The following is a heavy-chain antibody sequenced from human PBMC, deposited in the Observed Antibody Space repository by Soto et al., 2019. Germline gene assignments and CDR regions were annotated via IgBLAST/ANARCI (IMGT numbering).Heavy chain of an antibody. CDR1: GGSFSGYY. CDR3: ASRFEQQLVQDYYYYGMDV. V-gene: IGHV4-34*01. CDR2: INHSGST. Sequence: SETLSLTCAVYGGSFSGYYWSWFRQPPGKELEWIGEINHSGSTNYNPSLKSRVTISVDTSKNQFSLKLSSVTAADTAVYYCASRFEQQLVQDYYYYGMDVWGQGTTVTVSS. D-gene: IGHD6-13*01. J-gene: IGHJ6*02.